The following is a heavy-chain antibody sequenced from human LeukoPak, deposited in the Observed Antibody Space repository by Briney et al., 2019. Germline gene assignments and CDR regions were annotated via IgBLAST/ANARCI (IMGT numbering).Heavy chain of an antibody. CDR2: IYSSGST. J-gene: IGHJ3*02. V-gene: IGHV4-31*03. Sequence: SQTLSLTCTVSGGSITSGGYYCSWIRQPPGKGLEWIGYIYSSGSTYYNPSLKSRVAISLDTSKNQFSLELSSVTAADTAVYYCARRRLNWGAFDIWGQGTMVTVSS. CDR3: ARRRLNWGAFDI. CDR1: GGSITSGGYY. D-gene: IGHD7-27*01.